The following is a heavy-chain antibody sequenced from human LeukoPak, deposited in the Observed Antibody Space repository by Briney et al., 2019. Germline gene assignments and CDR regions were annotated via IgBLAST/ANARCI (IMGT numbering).Heavy chain of an antibody. CDR1: GYTFTGHY. J-gene: IGHJ4*02. V-gene: IGHV1-2*02. CDR3: ARDYGFYSGLYFFDY. D-gene: IGHD1-26*01. Sequence: GASVKVSCKASGYTFTGHYIHWVRQAPGQGLEWMGWINPNSGGTKYAQKFQGRVTMTRDTSISTAYMELSKLRSDGTAVYSCARDYGFYSGLYFFDYWGQGTLVTVSS. CDR2: INPNSGGT.